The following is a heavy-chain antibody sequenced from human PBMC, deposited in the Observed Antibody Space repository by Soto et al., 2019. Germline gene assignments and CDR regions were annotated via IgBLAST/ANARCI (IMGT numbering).Heavy chain of an antibody. D-gene: IGHD2-2*01. J-gene: IGHJ6*02. V-gene: IGHV4-34*01. CDR3: ARGRGLGYCSSTGCYYYYYYGMDV. CDR1: GGSFSGYY. CDR2: INHSGST. Sequence: PSETLSLTCAVYGGSFSGYYWSWIRQPPGKGLEWIGEINHSGSTNYNPSLKSRVTISVDTSKNQFSLKLSSVTAADTAVYYCARGRGLGYCSSTGCYYYYYYGMDVWGQGTTVTVSS.